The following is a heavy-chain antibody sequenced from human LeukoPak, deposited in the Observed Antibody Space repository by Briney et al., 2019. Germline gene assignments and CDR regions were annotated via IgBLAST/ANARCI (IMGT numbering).Heavy chain of an antibody. Sequence: GGSLRLSCATSGFSFTDYPMNWVRQAPGKGLEWISNIRTTAEGAKYAYYADSVKGRVTISRDDGKNTLYLRMNSLRDDDTAVYYCATDQRYAFDYWGQGILVTVSS. CDR1: GFSFTDYP. V-gene: IGHV3-48*02. CDR2: IRTTAEGAKYA. CDR3: ATDQRYAFDY. D-gene: IGHD3-9*01. J-gene: IGHJ4*02.